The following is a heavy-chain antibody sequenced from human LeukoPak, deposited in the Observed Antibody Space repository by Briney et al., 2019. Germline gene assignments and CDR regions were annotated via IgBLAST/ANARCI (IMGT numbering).Heavy chain of an antibody. V-gene: IGHV3-23*01. J-gene: IGHJ4*02. Sequence: GGSLRLSCEASGFTFSSYSMSWVRQAPGKGLEWVSGISGSGGSTYYADSVKGRFTISRDNSKNTLYLQMNNLRAEDTAVYYFLEATAVAFDSWGQGTLVTVSS. CDR2: ISGSGGST. CDR1: GFTFSSYS. D-gene: IGHD4-23*01. CDR3: LEATAVAFDS.